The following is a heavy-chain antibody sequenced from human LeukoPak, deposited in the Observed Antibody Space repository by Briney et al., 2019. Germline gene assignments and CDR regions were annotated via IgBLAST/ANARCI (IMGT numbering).Heavy chain of an antibody. V-gene: IGHV3-30-3*01. Sequence: GGSLRLSCAASGFTFSTYAMHWVRQAPGKGLEWVTVISYDGINKYYADSVKGRFTISRDNAKNSLYLQMNSLRAEDTALYYCAKDIGSGGTNTAYYFDYWGQGTLVTVSS. J-gene: IGHJ4*02. D-gene: IGHD3-10*01. CDR3: AKDIGSGGTNTAYYFDY. CDR2: ISYDGINK. CDR1: GFTFSTYA.